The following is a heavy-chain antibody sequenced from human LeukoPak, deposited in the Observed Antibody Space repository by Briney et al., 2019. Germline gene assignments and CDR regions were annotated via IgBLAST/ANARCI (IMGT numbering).Heavy chain of an antibody. CDR3: ARSRGVSGYDFAY. CDR1: GFTVSSNY. CDR2: IYSGGST. J-gene: IGHJ4*02. Sequence: PGGSLRLSCAASGFTVSSNYMSWVRQAPGKGLEWVSVIYSGGSTYYADSVKGRFTTSRDNSKNTLYLQMNSLRVEDTAVYYCARSRGVSGYDFAYWGQGTLVTVSS. D-gene: IGHD5-12*01. V-gene: IGHV3-53*05.